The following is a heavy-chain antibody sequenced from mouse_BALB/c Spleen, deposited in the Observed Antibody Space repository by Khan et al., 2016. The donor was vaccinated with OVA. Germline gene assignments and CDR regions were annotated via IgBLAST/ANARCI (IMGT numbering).Heavy chain of an antibody. D-gene: IGHD2-1*01. CDR1: GFTFSSYG. CDR3: ARQDGNYLYYFDY. V-gene: IGHV5-6*01. Sequence: EVQRVESGGDLVKPGGSLKLSCAASGFTFSSYGMSWVRQTPDKRLEWVATISSGGSYTYYPDSVKGRFTISRDNAKNTLYLQMSSLKSEDTAMYYCARQDGNYLYYFDYWGQGTTLTVSS. CDR2: ISSGGSYT. J-gene: IGHJ2*01.